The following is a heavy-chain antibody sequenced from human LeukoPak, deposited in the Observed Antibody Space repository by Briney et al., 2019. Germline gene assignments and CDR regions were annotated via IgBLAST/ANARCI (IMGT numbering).Heavy chain of an antibody. D-gene: IGHD3-9*01. CDR2: IYYSGST. CDR1: GGSISSSSYY. Sequence: SETLSLTCTVSGGSISSSSYYWGWIRQPPGKGLEWIGSIYYSGSTYYDPSLKSRVTISVDTSKNQFSLKLSSVTAADTAVYYCARDRGNILTGYYIPTNFDYWGQGTLVTVSS. V-gene: IGHV4-39*07. J-gene: IGHJ4*02. CDR3: ARDRGNILTGYYIPTNFDY.